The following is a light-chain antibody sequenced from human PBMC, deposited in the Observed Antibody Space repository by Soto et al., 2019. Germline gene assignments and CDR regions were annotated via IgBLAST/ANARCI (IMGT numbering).Light chain of an antibody. Sequence: QSALARPASVSGSPGQSITISCTGTSSDVGSYNLVSWYQQHPGKAPKLMIYEGSKRPSGVSNRFSGSKSGNTASLTISGLQAEDEADYYCCSYAGSSTFPYVFGTGTKVTV. J-gene: IGLJ1*01. V-gene: IGLV2-23*01. CDR2: EGS. CDR3: CSYAGSSTFPYV. CDR1: SSDVGSYNL.